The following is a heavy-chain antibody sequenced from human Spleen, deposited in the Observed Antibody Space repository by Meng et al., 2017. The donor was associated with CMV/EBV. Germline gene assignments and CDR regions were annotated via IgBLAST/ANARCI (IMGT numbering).Heavy chain of an antibody. D-gene: IGHD2-2*01. CDR3: ARDSGDCSSTSCYPYYYYGMDV. CDR1: GGTFSSYA. V-gene: IGHV1-69*10. CDR2: IIPILGIA. Sequence: SVKVSCKASGGTFSSYAISWVRQAPGQGLEWMGGIIPILGIANYAQKFQGRVTITADKSTSTAYMELSSLRSEDTAVYYCARDSGDCSSTSCYPYYYYGMDVWGQGTTVTVSS. J-gene: IGHJ6*02.